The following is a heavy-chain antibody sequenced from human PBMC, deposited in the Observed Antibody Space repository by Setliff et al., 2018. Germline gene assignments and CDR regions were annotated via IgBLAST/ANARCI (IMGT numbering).Heavy chain of an antibody. D-gene: IGHD1-7*01. CDR2: ISAYNGNT. CDR3: ARYITGTTPADY. Sequence: EASVNVSCKASGYTFTSYGISWVRQAPGQGLEWMGWISAYNGNTNYAQKLQGRVTMTTDTSTSTAYMELRSLRSDDTAVYYCARYITGTTPADYWGQGTLVTVSS. CDR1: GYTFTSYG. V-gene: IGHV1-18*01. J-gene: IGHJ4*02.